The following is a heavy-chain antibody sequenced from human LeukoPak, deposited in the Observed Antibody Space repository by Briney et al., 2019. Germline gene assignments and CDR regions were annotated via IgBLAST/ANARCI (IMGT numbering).Heavy chain of an antibody. D-gene: IGHD3-10*01. Sequence: SETLSLTCAVSGGSFTGYYWSWIRQFPGKGLEWIGEINHSGSTNYTSSLKSRLTISVDTSKNQLSLKLSSVTAADTAIYYCARGGYGPGSHYKYWGQGTLVTVSS. CDR1: GGSFTGYY. J-gene: IGHJ4*02. V-gene: IGHV4-34*01. CDR2: INHSGST. CDR3: ARGGYGPGSHYKY.